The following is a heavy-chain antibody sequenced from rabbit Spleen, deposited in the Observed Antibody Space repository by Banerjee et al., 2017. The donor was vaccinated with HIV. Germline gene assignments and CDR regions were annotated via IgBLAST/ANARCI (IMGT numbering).Heavy chain of an antibody. Sequence: QEQLEESGGGLVQPGASLTLTCKASGIDFSNYNFICWVRQAPGKGLEWIACIDIGSRDFTYYASWAKGRFTISKTSSTTVALQMTSLTVADTATYFCARDLDGVIGWNFGWWGPGTLVTVS. D-gene: IGHD1-1*01. CDR1: GIDFSNYNF. CDR2: IDIGSRDFT. V-gene: IGHV1S45*01. J-gene: IGHJ4*01. CDR3: ARDLDGVIGWNFGW.